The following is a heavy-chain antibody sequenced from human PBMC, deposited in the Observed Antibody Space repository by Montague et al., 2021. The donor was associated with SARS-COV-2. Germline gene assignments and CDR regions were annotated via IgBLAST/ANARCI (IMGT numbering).Heavy chain of an antibody. CDR3: ASELVVVTAIPNDSCGMDV. D-gene: IGHD2-21*02. V-gene: IGHV3-33*01. CDR2: IWYDGSNK. Sequence: SLRLSCAASGFTFSSYGMHWVRQAPGEGLEWVAVIWYDGSNKYYADSVKGRFTIPRDNSKNTLYLQMNSLRAEDTAVYYCASELVVVTAIPNDSCGMDVWGQGTTVTVSS. J-gene: IGHJ6*02. CDR1: GFTFSSYG.